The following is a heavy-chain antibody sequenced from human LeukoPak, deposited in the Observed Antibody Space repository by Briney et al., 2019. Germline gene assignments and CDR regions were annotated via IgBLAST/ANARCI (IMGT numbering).Heavy chain of an antibody. Sequence: GGSLRLSCAASGLGFSSFSFNWIRQAPGKDLDWVSSVTPTTSYIYYADLVRGRFTISRENAKNSLYLQMNSLRAEDTAVYYCARLRRTSDSSGYYYYYDYWGQGTLVTVSS. J-gene: IGHJ4*02. CDR1: GLGFSSFS. CDR2: VTPTTSYI. V-gene: IGHV3-21*01. D-gene: IGHD3-22*01. CDR3: ARLRRTSDSSGYYYYYDY.